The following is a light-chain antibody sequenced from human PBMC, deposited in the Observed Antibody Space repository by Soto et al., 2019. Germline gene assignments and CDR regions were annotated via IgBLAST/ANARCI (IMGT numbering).Light chain of an antibody. J-gene: IGLJ1*01. V-gene: IGLV2-14*01. CDR2: DVS. CDR3: SSYTSSSTPGV. Sequence: QSALTQPASVSGSPGQSITISCSGTSSDIGGYNYVSWYQQHPGKAPKLMIYDVSNRPSGVSNRFSGSKSGNTASLTIPGLLAEDEADYYCSSYTSSSTPGVFGTGTKLTV. CDR1: SSDIGGYNY.